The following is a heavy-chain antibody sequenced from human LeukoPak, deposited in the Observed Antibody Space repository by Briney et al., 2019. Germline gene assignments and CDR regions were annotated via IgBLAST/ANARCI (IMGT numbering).Heavy chain of an antibody. V-gene: IGHV4-39*01. Sequence: KPSETLSLTCTVSGGSISSSSYYWGWIRQPPGKGLELIGTIYYSGSTYYNPSLKSRVTISVDTSKNQFSLKLSSVTAADTAVFYCARPRGLGGSYFAFDIWGQGTMVTVSS. CDR1: GGSISSSSYY. J-gene: IGHJ3*02. D-gene: IGHD1-26*01. CDR2: IYYSGST. CDR3: ARPRGLGGSYFAFDI.